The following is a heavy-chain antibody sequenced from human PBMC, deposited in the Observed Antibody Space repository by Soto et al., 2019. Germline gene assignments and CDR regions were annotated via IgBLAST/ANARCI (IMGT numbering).Heavy chain of an antibody. Sequence: GASVKVSCKASGYALTSYGISWVRQAPGQGLEWMGWISAYNGNTNYAQKLQGRVTMTTDTSTSTAYMELRSLRSDDTAVYYCARVNPGPIYYGSGSYYRGFHDYWGQGTLVTGSS. CDR2: ISAYNGNT. CDR3: ARVNPGPIYYGSGSYYRGFHDY. J-gene: IGHJ4*02. D-gene: IGHD3-10*01. CDR1: GYALTSYG. V-gene: IGHV1-18*01.